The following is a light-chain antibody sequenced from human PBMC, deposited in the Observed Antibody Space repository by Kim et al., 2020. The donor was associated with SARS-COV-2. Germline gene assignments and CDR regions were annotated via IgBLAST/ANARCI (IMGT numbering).Light chain of an antibody. J-gene: IGKJ4*01. CDR2: DAS. V-gene: IGKV3-11*01. Sequence: PGERAPLACRASQSINIDVAWYQQKPGRAPRLLIYDASKRVSSVPARFSGSGSGIDFALTINGLEPEDFAVYYCQQHATWPPALTFGGGTKVDIK. CDR1: QSINID. CDR3: QQHATWPPALT.